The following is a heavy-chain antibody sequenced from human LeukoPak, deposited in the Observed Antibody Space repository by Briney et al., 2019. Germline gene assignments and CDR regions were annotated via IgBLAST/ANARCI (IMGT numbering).Heavy chain of an antibody. CDR2: IRGSGDST. Sequence: PGGSLRLSCAASGFTVSSNYMSWVRQVPGKGLEWVSAIRGSGDSTYYADSVKGRFTISRDNSKNTLDLQMNSLRDEDTAVYYCARGSGGGSFRDFDYWGQGTLVTVSS. V-gene: IGHV3-23*01. D-gene: IGHD6-19*01. CDR3: ARGSGGGSFRDFDY. J-gene: IGHJ4*02. CDR1: GFTVSSNY.